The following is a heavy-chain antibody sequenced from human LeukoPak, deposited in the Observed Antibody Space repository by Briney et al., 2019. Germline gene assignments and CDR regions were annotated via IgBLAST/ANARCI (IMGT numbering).Heavy chain of an antibody. CDR2: INPNSGGT. D-gene: IGHD1-7*01. CDR3: ARDRYNWNYGVDY. J-gene: IGHJ4*02. Sequence: ASVKVSCKASGYTFTGYYMHWVRQAPGQGLEWMGWINPNSGGTNYAQKFQGRVTMTRDTSISTAYMELSRRRSDDTAVYYCARDRYNWNYGVDYWGQGTLVTVSS. V-gene: IGHV1-2*02. CDR1: GYTFTGYY.